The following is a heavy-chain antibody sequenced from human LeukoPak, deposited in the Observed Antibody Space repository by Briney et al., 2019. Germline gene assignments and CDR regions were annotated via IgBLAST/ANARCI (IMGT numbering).Heavy chain of an antibody. Sequence: GGSLRLSWAASGFTFSSYAMSWVRQAPGKGREWVSAISGSGGSTYYADSVKGRFTISRDNSKNTLYLQMNSLRAEDTAVYYCAKDASMTTVKYYFDYWGQGTLVTVSS. CDR2: ISGSGGST. D-gene: IGHD4-17*01. CDR1: GFTFSSYA. V-gene: IGHV3-23*01. J-gene: IGHJ4*02. CDR3: AKDASMTTVKYYFDY.